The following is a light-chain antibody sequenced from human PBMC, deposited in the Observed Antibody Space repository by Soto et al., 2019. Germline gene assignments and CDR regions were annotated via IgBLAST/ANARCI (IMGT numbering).Light chain of an antibody. Sequence: IMLTQSPGTLSLSPGERATLSCRASQSITSSYLAWYQQKPGQAPRLLLYCASTRATGVPDRFSGSGSGTVFTLTISRLEPEDFAMYYCQQYARSCTFGQGTKLESK. CDR3: QQYARSCT. V-gene: IGKV3-20*01. CDR2: CAS. J-gene: IGKJ2*02. CDR1: QSITSSY.